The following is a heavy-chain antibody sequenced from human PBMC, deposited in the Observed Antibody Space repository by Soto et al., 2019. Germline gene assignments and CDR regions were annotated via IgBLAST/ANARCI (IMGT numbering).Heavy chain of an antibody. CDR1: GYTFTSYG. CDR2: ISAYNGNT. D-gene: IGHD6-19*01. V-gene: IGHV1-18*01. J-gene: IGHJ5*02. Sequence: GASVKVSCKASGYTFTSYGISWVRQAPGQGLEWMGWISAYNGNTNYAQKLQGRVTMTTDTSTSTAYMELRSLRSDDTAVYYCARDRIQWLVRDDWFDPWGQGTLVTVFS. CDR3: ARDRIQWLVRDDWFDP.